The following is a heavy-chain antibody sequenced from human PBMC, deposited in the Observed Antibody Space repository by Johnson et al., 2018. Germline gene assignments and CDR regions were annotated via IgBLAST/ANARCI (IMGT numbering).Heavy chain of an antibody. Sequence: QVQLVESGAEVKKPGASVKVSCKASGYTLTSYDINWVRQATGQGLEWVGWMNPNSGPTGYAQKFQGRITMTRNTSLSTAYMELSSLQSEDPAVYYCAREGYGDKDAFDIWGQGTMVTVSS. D-gene: IGHD4-17*01. V-gene: IGHV1-8*01. CDR2: MNPNSGPT. J-gene: IGHJ3*02. CDR1: GYTLTSYD. CDR3: AREGYGDKDAFDI.